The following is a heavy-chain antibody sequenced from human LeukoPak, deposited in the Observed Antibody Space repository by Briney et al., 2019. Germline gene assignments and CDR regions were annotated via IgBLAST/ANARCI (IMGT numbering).Heavy chain of an antibody. CDR2: IKQDGSEK. Sequence: PGGSLRLSCGASGFSFSSYWMSWVRQAPGKGLEWVANIKQDGSEKYYVDSVKGRFTISRDNAKNSLYLQMNSLRAEDTAVYYCARDRGVRDWFDFWGQETLVTVSS. CDR3: ARDRGVRDWFDF. CDR1: GFSFSSYW. J-gene: IGHJ5*01. V-gene: IGHV3-7*01. D-gene: IGHD2-8*01.